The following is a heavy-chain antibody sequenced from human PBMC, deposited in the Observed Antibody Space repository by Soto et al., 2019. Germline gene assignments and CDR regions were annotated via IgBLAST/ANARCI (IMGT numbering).Heavy chain of an antibody. Sequence: RASVKVSCKASGYTFTGYYMHWVRQAPGQGLEWMGWINPNSGGTNYAQKFQGRVTMTRDTSISTAYMELSRLRSDETAVYYCARDGDYCSSTRCYSYYYYGMDVRGQGNTVTVSS. CDR3: ARDGDYCSSTRCYSYYYYGMDV. CDR2: INPNSGGT. J-gene: IGHJ6*02. V-gene: IGHV1-2*02. D-gene: IGHD2-2*01. CDR1: GYTFTGYY.